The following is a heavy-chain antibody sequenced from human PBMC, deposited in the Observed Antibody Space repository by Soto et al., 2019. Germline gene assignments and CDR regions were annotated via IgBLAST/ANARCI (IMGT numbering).Heavy chain of an antibody. D-gene: IGHD3-10*01. J-gene: IGHJ4*02. Sequence: GGSLRLSCAASGFTSSTYAMHWVRQAPGKGLEWVAVISYDGSNEYYVDSVKGRFTISRDNSKNTLYLQMNSLREEDTAVYYCARGSGGHYNSGTLLDWGQGTLVTVSS. CDR3: ARGSGGHYNSGTLLD. CDR1: GFTSSTYA. V-gene: IGHV3-30-3*01. CDR2: ISYDGSNE.